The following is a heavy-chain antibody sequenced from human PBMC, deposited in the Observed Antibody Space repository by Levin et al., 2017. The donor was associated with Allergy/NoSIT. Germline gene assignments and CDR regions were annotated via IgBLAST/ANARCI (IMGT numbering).Heavy chain of an antibody. Sequence: SQTLSLTCTVSGGSISTTNYYWAWIRQPPGKGLEWIGSIYYSGSSYHSPSLKSRVTISIDTSTNQFSLHMTSVTAADTAVYYCARQTSIVAVVATQAFDPWGQGTLVTVSS. J-gene: IGHJ5*02. CDR3: ARQTSIVAVVATQAFDP. V-gene: IGHV4-39*01. D-gene: IGHD2-15*01. CDR1: GGSISTTNYY. CDR2: IYYSGSS.